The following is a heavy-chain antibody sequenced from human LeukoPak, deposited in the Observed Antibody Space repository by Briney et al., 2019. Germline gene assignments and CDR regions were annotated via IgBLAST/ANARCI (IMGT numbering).Heavy chain of an antibody. J-gene: IGHJ4*02. CDR2: ISWNSGSI. Sequence: GGSLRLSCAASGFTFDDYAIHWVRQAPGKGLEWVSGISWNSGSIGYADSVKGRFTISRDNAKNSLYLQMNSLRDEDTAFYYCARGIVGAAIEGFGDYWGQGTLVTVSS. CDR1: GFTFDDYA. V-gene: IGHV3-9*01. D-gene: IGHD1-26*01. CDR3: ARGIVGAAIEGFGDY.